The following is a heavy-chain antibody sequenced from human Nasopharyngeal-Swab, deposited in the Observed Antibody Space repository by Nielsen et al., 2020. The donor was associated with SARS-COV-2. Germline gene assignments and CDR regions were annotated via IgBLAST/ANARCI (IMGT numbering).Heavy chain of an antibody. D-gene: IGHD2-8*01. CDR1: GGSFSGYY. CDR3: ARAPQGVFIVVMVYATSSTIFDY. J-gene: IGHJ4*02. V-gene: IGHV4-34*01. CDR2: INHSGST. Sequence: SETLSLTCAVYGGSFSGYYWSWIRQPPGKGLEWIGEINHSGSTNYNLSLKSRVTISVDTSKNQFSLKLSSVTAADTAVYYCARAPQGVFIVVMVYATSSTIFDYWGQGTLVTVSS.